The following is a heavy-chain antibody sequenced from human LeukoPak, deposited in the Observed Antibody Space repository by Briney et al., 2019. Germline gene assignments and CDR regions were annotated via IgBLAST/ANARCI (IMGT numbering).Heavy chain of an antibody. D-gene: IGHD3-10*01. CDR2: INHSGST. V-gene: IGHV4-39*01. CDR1: GGSIRSRSNY. Sequence: SETLSLTCTVSGGSIRSRSNYWGWTRQPPGKGLEWIGEINHSGSTNYNPSLKSRVTISVDTSKNQFSLKLSSVTAADTAVYYCARHYYGSGSYYEDYWGQGTLVTVSS. CDR3: ARHYYGSGSYYEDY. J-gene: IGHJ4*02.